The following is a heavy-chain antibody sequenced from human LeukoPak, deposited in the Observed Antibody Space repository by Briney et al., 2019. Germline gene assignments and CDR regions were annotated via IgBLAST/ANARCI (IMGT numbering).Heavy chain of an antibody. V-gene: IGHV3-21*01. J-gene: IGHJ4*02. CDR1: GFTFSSST. CDR3: ARDLTTSGY. Sequence: GGSLRLSCAASGFTFSSSTMNWVRQAPGKGLEWVSSISTSSGYIYYADSVKGRFTISRDNAKDSLYLQMNSLRAEDTAVYYCARDLTTSGYWGQGTPVTVSS. D-gene: IGHD1-26*01. CDR2: ISTSSGYI.